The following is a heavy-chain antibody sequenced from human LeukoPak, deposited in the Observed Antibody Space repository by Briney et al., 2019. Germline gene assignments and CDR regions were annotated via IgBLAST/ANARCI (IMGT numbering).Heavy chain of an antibody. J-gene: IGHJ2*01. V-gene: IGHV3-30*04. CDR3: ARASLKYTMRSYFDL. D-gene: IGHD3-22*01. Sequence: GRPLRLSCAASGFTFSSYAMHWVRQAPGRGLEWVAIISYDGSNKYYADSVNGRFTISRNNSKNTLYLQMNSLRAEDTAVYYCARASLKYTMRSYFDLWGRGNLVSVSS. CDR2: ISYDGSNK. CDR1: GFTFSSYA.